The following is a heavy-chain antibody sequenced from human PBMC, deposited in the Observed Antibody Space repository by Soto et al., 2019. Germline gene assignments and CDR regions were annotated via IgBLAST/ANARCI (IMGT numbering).Heavy chain of an antibody. Sequence: EVQLVESGGGLVQPGRSLRLSCAASGFTFDDYAMHWVRQAPGKGLEWVSGISWNSGSIGYADSVKGRFTISRDNAKNSLYLQMNSLRAEDTALYYCAKELGYSSGWDYWGQGTLVTVSS. V-gene: IGHV3-9*01. D-gene: IGHD6-19*01. J-gene: IGHJ4*02. CDR1: GFTFDDYA. CDR3: AKELGYSSGWDY. CDR2: ISWNSGSI.